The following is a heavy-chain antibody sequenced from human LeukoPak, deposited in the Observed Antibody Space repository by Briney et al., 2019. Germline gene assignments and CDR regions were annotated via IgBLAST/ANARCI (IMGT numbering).Heavy chain of an antibody. J-gene: IGHJ5*02. D-gene: IGHD3-10*01. CDR2: IYHSGST. V-gene: IGHV4-30-2*01. Sequence: PSQTLSLTCAVSGGSISSGGYSWSWIRQPPGKGLEWIGYIYHSGSTYYNPSLKSRVTISVDRSKNQFSLKLSSVTAADTAVYYCARGKTPPLMVRGVPGWFDPRGQGTLVTVSS. CDR3: ARGKTPPLMVRGVPGWFDP. CDR1: GGSISSGGYS.